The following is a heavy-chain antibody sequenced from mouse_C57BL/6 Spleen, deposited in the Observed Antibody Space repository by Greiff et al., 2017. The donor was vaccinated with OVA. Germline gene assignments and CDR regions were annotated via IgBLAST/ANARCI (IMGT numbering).Heavy chain of an antibody. Sequence: EVKLVESGEGLVKPGGSLKLSCAASGFTFSSYAMSWVRQTPEKRLEWVAYISSGGDYIYYADTVKGRFTISRDNARNTLYLQMSSLKSEDTAMYYCTREGYGGWFAYWGQGTLVTVSA. CDR1: GFTFSSYA. CDR2: ISSGGDYI. D-gene: IGHD1-1*02. CDR3: TREGYGGWFAY. J-gene: IGHJ3*01. V-gene: IGHV5-9-1*02.